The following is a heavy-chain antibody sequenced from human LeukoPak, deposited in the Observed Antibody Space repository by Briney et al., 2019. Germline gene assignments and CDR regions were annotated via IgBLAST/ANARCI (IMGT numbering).Heavy chain of an antibody. Sequence: PGGSLRLSCAASGFTFSSYEMNWVRQAPGKGLEWVSAISGSGGSTYYADSVKGRFTISRDNSKNTLYLQMNSLRAEDTAVYYCARSPFYYYGSGSSDYWGQGTLVTVSS. CDR2: ISGSGGST. CDR3: ARSPFYYYGSGSSDY. J-gene: IGHJ4*02. CDR1: GFTFSSYE. D-gene: IGHD3-10*01. V-gene: IGHV3-23*01.